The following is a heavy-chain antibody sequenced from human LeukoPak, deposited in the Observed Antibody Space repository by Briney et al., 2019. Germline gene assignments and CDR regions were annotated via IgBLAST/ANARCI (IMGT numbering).Heavy chain of an antibody. CDR3: ARVSLDCSSTSCYSAFDI. Sequence: GSVKVSCKASGYTFTGYYMHWVRQAPGQGLEWMGWINPNSSGTNYAQKFQGRVTMTRDTSISTAYMKLSRLRSDDTPVYYCARVSLDCSSTSCYSAFDIWGQGTMVTVSS. CDR2: INPNSSGT. V-gene: IGHV1-2*02. J-gene: IGHJ3*02. D-gene: IGHD2-2*02. CDR1: GYTFTGYY.